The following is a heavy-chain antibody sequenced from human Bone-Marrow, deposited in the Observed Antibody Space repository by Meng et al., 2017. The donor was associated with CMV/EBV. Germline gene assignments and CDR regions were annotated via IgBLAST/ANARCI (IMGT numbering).Heavy chain of an antibody. J-gene: IGHJ4*02. D-gene: IGHD6-19*01. V-gene: IGHV3-23*01. Sequence: ASGFIFRSHAMSWVRQAPGKGLEWVSSISGGGGSTYYAESVKGRFSISRDNSKNTLYLQMNNLRAEDTAVYYCTKAGTSGWFMVDYWGQGTLVTVSS. CDR3: TKAGTSGWFMVDY. CDR1: GFIFRSHA. CDR2: ISGGGGST.